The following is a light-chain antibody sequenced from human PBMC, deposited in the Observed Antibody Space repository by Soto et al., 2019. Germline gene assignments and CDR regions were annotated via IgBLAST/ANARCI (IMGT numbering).Light chain of an antibody. Sequence: LVLTQAPGTVSLSPGQSAALSCTASQSVSNYVAWYQQKPGQAPRILGYGASSRATGIPDRFSGFGSGTEFTLTISRLEPEDFAVYFCQQYGSSPITFGQGTRLEIK. CDR1: QSVSNY. V-gene: IGKV3-20*01. J-gene: IGKJ5*01. CDR3: QQYGSSPIT. CDR2: GAS.